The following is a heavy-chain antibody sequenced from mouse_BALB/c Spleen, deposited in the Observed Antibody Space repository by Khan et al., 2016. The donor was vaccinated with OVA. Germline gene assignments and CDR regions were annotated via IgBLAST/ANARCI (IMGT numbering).Heavy chain of an antibody. Sequence: EVQLQESGPGLVKPSQSLSLICTVTGYSITSDYAWNWIRQFPGNKLEWMGFISYSGNTNSNPSLKSRISITRDTSKNQFFLHLNSVTTEDTAKDYSERVDGGDFDYWGQGTTLTVSS. D-gene: IGHD2-3*01. CDR1: GYSITSDYA. J-gene: IGHJ2*01. CDR2: ISYSGNT. CDR3: ERVDGGDFDY. V-gene: IGHV3-2*02.